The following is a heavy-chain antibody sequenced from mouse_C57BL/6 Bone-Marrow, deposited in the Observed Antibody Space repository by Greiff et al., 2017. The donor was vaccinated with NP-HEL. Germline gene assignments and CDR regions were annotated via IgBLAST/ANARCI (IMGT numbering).Heavy chain of an antibody. J-gene: IGHJ2*01. V-gene: IGHV1-62-2*01. CDR2: FYPGSGSI. CDR1: GYTFTEYT. Sequence: QVQLKQSGAELVKPGASVKLSCKASGYTFTEYTIHWVKQRSGQGLEWIGWFYPGSGSIKYNEKFKDKATLTADKSSSTVYMELSRLTSEDAAVYFCARHEGFITTVVATEGYYFDYWGQGTTLTVSS. CDR3: ARHEGFITTVVATEGYYFDY. D-gene: IGHD1-1*01.